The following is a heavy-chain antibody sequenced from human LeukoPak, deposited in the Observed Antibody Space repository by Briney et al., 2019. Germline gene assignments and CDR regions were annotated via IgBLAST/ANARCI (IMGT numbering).Heavy chain of an antibody. J-gene: IGHJ3*02. CDR1: GGSISSSSYY. CDR2: IYYSGST. D-gene: IGHD1-26*01. CDR3: AIYLNSGSYPGAFDI. V-gene: IGHV4-39*01. Sequence: SETLSLTCTVSGGSISSSSYYWGWIRQPPGKGLEWIGSIYYSGSTYYNPSLKSRVTISVDTSKNQFSLKLSSVTAADTAVYYCAIYLNSGSYPGAFDIWGQGTMVTVSS.